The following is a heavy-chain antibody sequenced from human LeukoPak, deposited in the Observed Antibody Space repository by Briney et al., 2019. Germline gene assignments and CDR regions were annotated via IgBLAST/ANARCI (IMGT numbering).Heavy chain of an antibody. D-gene: IGHD3-22*01. CDR1: GGSISSGSYY. V-gene: IGHV4-61*02. CDR2: IYTSGST. CDR3: ARIADYYDSSSYYRWFDP. Sequence: SQTLSLTCTVSGGSISSGSYYWSWIRQPAGKGLEWIGRIYTSGSTNYNPSLKSRVTISVDTSKNQFSLKLSSVTAADTAVYYCARIADYYDSSSYYRWFDPWGQGTLVTVSS. J-gene: IGHJ5*02.